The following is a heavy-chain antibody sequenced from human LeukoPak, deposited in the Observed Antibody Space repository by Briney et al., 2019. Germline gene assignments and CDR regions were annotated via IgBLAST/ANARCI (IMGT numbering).Heavy chain of an antibody. D-gene: IGHD6-13*01. CDR2: ISSSGSTI. J-gene: IGHJ4*02. V-gene: IGHV3-48*03. Sequence: GGSLRLSCAASGFTFSSYEMNWVRQAPGKGLEWVSHISSSGSTIYYADSVKGRFTISRDNAKNSLYLQMNSLRAEDTAVYYCAREFQVSIAAAGGFDYWGQGTLVTVSS. CDR1: GFTFSSYE. CDR3: AREFQVSIAAAGGFDY.